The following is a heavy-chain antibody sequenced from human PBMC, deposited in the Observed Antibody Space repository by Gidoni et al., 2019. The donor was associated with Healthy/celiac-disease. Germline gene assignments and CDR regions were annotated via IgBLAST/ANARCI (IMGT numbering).Heavy chain of an antibody. J-gene: IGHJ6*02. Sequence: EVQLLESGGGLVQPGGSLRLSCAASGFTFSSYAMSWVRQAPGKGLEWVSAISGSGGSTYYADSVKGRFTISRDNSKNTLYLQMNSLRAEDTAVYYCARPIYSNYGYYYGMDVWGQGTTVTVSS. V-gene: IGHV3-23*01. CDR3: ARPIYSNYGYYYGMDV. D-gene: IGHD4-4*01. CDR1: GFTFSSYA. CDR2: ISGSGGST.